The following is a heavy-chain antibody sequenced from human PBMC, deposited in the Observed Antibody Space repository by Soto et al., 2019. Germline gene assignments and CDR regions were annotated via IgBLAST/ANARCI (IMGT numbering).Heavy chain of an antibody. CDR2: IYYSGST. J-gene: IGHJ4*02. CDR1: GGSISSYY. CDR3: ARRYGVAYDY. Sequence: QVQLQESGPGLVKPSETLSLTCTVSGGSISSYYWSWIRQPPGKGLEWIGYIYYSGSTNYNPSLKSRVTTSVDTSKHPFSLKLSSVTAADTAVYYCARRYGVAYDYWGQGTLVTVSS. V-gene: IGHV4-59*08. D-gene: IGHD1-20*01.